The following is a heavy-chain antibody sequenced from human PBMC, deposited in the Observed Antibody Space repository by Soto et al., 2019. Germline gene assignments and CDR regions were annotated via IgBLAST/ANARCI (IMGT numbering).Heavy chain of an antibody. Sequence: GGSLRLSCAASGFTFDDYDMHWVRQAPGKGLEWVSGINWKSGDIGYADSVKGRFSFSRDNAKNSLYLQMNSLRVEDTAFYYCTRDRYGDYGMDVWGQGTTVTVS. D-gene: IGHD4-17*01. V-gene: IGHV3-9*01. CDR3: TRDRYGDYGMDV. J-gene: IGHJ6*02. CDR1: GFTFDDYD. CDR2: INWKSGDI.